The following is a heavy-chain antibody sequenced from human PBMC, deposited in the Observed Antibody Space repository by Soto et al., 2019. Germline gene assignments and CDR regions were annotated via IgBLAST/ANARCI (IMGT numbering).Heavy chain of an antibody. Sequence: TLSLTCAVSGGSISSGGYSWSWIRQPPGKGLEWIGYIYHSGSTYYNPPLKSRVTISVDRSKNQFSLKLSSVTAADTAVYYCARGHSTTMIVDALDDAFDIWGQGTMVTVSS. CDR2: IYHSGST. J-gene: IGHJ3*02. D-gene: IGHD3-22*01. CDR3: ARGHSTTMIVDALDDAFDI. V-gene: IGHV4-30-2*01. CDR1: GGSISSGGYS.